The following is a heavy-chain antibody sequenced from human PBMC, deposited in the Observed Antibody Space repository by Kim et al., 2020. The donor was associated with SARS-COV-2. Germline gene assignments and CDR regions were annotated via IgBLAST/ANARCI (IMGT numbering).Heavy chain of an antibody. CDR2: IYPGDSDT. CDR3: ARFRDY. J-gene: IGHJ4*02. D-gene: IGHD3-16*01. Sequence: GESLKISCKGSGYSFTSYWIGWVRQMPGKGLEWMGIIYPGDSDTRYSPFFQVQVTLSADQPISTVYLQWSSPKASDTALYYCARFRDYLGQGTLVPVSS. CDR1: GYSFTSYW. V-gene: IGHV5-51*04.